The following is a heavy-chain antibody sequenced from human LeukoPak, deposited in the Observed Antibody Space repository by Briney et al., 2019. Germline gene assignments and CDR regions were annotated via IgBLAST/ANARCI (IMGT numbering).Heavy chain of an antibody. CDR3: ATIVRAAIAGGDPLDI. CDR2: IKQDGSEK. J-gene: IGHJ3*02. Sequence: PGGSLRLSCAASGFTFSSYWMSWVRQAPGKGLEWVANIKQDGSEKYYVDSVKGRFTISRDNAKNSLYLQMNSLRAEDTAVYYCATIVRAAIAGGDPLDIWGQGTMVTVYS. V-gene: IGHV3-7*01. D-gene: IGHD2-2*02. CDR1: GFTFSSYW.